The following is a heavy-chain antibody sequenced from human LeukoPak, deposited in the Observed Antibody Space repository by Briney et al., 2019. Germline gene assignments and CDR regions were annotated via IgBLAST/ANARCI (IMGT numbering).Heavy chain of an antibody. D-gene: IGHD1-26*01. V-gene: IGHV1-18*01. CDR3: ARDRVVGAIDGFDI. CDR1: GYFFPSYG. Sequence: ASVKVSCKTSGYFFPSYGINWVRQAPGQGLEWMGWVSGSNGHANFGKKFQGRVTMTTETSTSAAYMELGSLRSDDTAVYYCARDRVVGAIDGFDIWGQGTMVTVSS. CDR2: VSGSNGHA. J-gene: IGHJ3*02.